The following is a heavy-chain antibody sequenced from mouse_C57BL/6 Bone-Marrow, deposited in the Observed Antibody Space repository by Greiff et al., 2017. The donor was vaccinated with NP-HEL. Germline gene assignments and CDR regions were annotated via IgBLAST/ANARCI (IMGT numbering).Heavy chain of an antibody. CDR1: GYTFTSYW. J-gene: IGHJ1*03. D-gene: IGHD2-1*01. V-gene: IGHV1-69*01. CDR2: IDPSDSYT. Sequence: VQLQQPGAELVMPGASVKLSCKASGYTFTSYWMHWVKQRPGQGLEWIGEIDPSDSYTNYNQKFKGKSTLTVDKSSSTAYMQLSSLTSEDSAVYYCAIYYGNYWYFDVWGTGTTVTVSS. CDR3: AIYYGNYWYFDV.